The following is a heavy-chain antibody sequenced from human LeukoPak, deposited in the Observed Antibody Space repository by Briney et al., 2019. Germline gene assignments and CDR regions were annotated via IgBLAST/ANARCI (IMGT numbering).Heavy chain of an antibody. CDR1: GYTFTSHD. CDR2: MNPNSGNT. V-gene: IGHV1-8*03. CDR3: ARTRVADAFDI. J-gene: IGHJ3*02. Sequence: ASVKVSCKASGYTFTSHDINWVRQATGQGLEWMGWMNPNSGNTGYAQKFQGRVTITRNTSISTAYMELSSLRSEDTAVYYCARTRVADAFDIWGQGTMVTVSS.